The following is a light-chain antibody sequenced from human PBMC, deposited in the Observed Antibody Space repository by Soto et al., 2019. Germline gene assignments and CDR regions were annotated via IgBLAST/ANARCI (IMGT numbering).Light chain of an antibody. CDR3: NSYTSSSTWV. J-gene: IGLJ3*02. V-gene: IGLV2-14*01. CDR1: SSDVGGYKY. CDR2: EVS. Sequence: QSVLTQPASVSGSPGQSITISCTGTSSDVGGYKYVSWYQQHPGKAPKLMMFEVSNRPSGVSNRFSGSKSGNTASLTISGLQTEDEADYYCNSYTSSSTWVFGGGTKLTVL.